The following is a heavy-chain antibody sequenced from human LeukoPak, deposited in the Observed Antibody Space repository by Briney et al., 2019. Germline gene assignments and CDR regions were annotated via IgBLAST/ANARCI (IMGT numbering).Heavy chain of an antibody. V-gene: IGHV3-53*01. CDR1: GFIVSSNY. CDR2: LYSGGTT. D-gene: IGHD3-9*01. Sequence: SGGSLRLSCAASGFIVSSNYMTWVRQAPGKGLEWISVLYSGGTTYYADSVKGRFSISRDNSNNTLYLQMNSLRAEDTAVYYCAKDGDYDILTGWSYTLYYFDYWGQGTLVTVSS. CDR3: AKDGDYDILTGWSYTLYYFDY. J-gene: IGHJ4*02.